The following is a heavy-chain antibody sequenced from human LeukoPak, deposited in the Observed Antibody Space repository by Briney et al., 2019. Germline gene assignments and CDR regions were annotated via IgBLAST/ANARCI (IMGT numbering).Heavy chain of an antibody. CDR3: AKAAITMIVVDAFDI. V-gene: IGHV3-30*04. CDR1: GFTFSSYA. Sequence: PGGSLRLSCAASGFTFSSYAMHWVRQAPGKGLEWVAVISYDGSNKYYADSVKGRFTISRDNSKNTLYLQMNSLRAEDTAVYYCAKAAITMIVVDAFDIWGQGTMVTVSS. CDR2: ISYDGSNK. D-gene: IGHD3-22*01. J-gene: IGHJ3*02.